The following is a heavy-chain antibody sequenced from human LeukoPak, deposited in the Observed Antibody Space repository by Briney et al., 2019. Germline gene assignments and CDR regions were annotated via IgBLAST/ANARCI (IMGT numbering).Heavy chain of an antibody. V-gene: IGHV4-34*01. J-gene: IGHJ5*02. D-gene: IGHD1-26*01. CDR1: GGSFSGYY. CDR3: ARGRRVRAQRIVGATWNWFDP. CDR2: INHSGST. Sequence: SETLSLTCAVYGGSFSGYYWSWLRQPPGKGLEWIGEINHSGSTNYNPSLKSRVTISVDTSKNQFSLKLSSVTAADTAVYYCARGRRVRAQRIVGATWNWFDPWGQGTLVTVSS.